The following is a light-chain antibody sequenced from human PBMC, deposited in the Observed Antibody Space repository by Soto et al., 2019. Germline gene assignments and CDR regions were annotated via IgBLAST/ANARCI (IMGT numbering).Light chain of an antibody. V-gene: IGKV1-5*03. J-gene: IGKJ5*01. Sequence: DIQMTQSPSTLSASVGDRVTVTCRASQSISTWLAWYQQKPGKAPKLLIYKASSLESGVPSRFSGSGSGTEFTLTISSLEPEDFAIYYCQQRNTWPITFGQGTRLEIK. CDR2: KAS. CDR1: QSISTW. CDR3: QQRNTWPIT.